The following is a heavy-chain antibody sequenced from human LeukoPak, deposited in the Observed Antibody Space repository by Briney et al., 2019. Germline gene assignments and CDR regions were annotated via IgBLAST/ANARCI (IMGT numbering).Heavy chain of an antibody. D-gene: IGHD3-10*01. V-gene: IGHV3-74*01. Sequence: PGGSLRLSCAASGFTFSSYWMHWVRHAPGKGLVWVSRINSDGTTTSYGTTTSSADSVKGRFTISRDNAKKTLYLQMNSLRAEDTAVYYCARDLRYGSGSYPLDYWGQGTLVTVSS. CDR1: GFTFSSYW. CDR2: INSDGTTT. CDR3: ARDLRYGSGSYPLDY. J-gene: IGHJ4*02.